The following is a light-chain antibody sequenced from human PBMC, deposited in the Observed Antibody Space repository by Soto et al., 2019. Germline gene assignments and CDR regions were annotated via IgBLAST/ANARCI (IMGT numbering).Light chain of an antibody. Sequence: DIVITQAPESLAVSLCESATINCKSSQSVLYSSNNKNYLAWYQQKPGQPPKALIYWASTRESGVPDRFSGSGSGTDFTLTISSLQAEDVAVYYCQQYYTTPWTFGQGTKVDI. CDR3: QQYYTTPWT. CDR1: QSVLYSSNNKNY. CDR2: WAS. V-gene: IGKV4-1*01. J-gene: IGKJ1*01.